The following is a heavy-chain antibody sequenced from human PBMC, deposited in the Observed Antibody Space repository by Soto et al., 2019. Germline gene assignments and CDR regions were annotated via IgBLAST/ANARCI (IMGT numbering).Heavy chain of an antibody. CDR1: GLTFSSYS. CDR2: MKQDGSEK. D-gene: IGHD6-13*01. J-gene: IGHJ4*02. V-gene: IGHV3-7*03. CDR3: ARVFSSSWYGNDY. Sequence: PRLSLRLSCAASGLTFSSYSMRWVRQAPGKGLEWVANMKQDGSEKYCVDSVKGRFTISRDNAKNSLYLQMNSLRAEHTAVYYCARVFSSSWYGNDYWGQGILVTVSS.